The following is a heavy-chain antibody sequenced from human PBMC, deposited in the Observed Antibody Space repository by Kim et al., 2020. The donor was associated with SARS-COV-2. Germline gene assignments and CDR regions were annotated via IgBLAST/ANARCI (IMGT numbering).Heavy chain of an antibody. J-gene: IGHJ4*02. CDR1: GFTFSNYG. CDR2: IILSGGGA. Sequence: GGSLRLSCAASGFTFSNYGMSWVRQAPGKGLEWVSSIILSGGGAYYADSVKGRFTISRDNSKNTLFLEMNSLRAEDTALYYCAKGSTLLDYWGQGARVT. CDR3: AKGSTLLDY. V-gene: IGHV3-23*01. D-gene: IGHD2-15*01.